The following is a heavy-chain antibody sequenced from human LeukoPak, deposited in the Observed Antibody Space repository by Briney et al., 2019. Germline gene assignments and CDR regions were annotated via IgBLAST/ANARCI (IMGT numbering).Heavy chain of an antibody. Sequence: ASVKVSCKASGYTFTSYYMHWVRQAPGQGLEWMGIINPSGGSTSYAQKFQGRVTTTRDTSTSTVYMELSSLRSEDTAVYYCARGGTTVTTSHYFYYGMDVWGQGTTVTVSS. V-gene: IGHV1-46*01. CDR1: GYTFTSYY. J-gene: IGHJ6*02. CDR3: ARGGTTVTTSHYFYYGMDV. CDR2: INPSGGST. D-gene: IGHD4-17*01.